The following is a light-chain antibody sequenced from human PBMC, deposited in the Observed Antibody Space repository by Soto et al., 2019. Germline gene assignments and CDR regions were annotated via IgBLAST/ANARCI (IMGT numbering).Light chain of an antibody. J-gene: IGLJ3*02. V-gene: IGLV1-51*01. Sequence: QSVLTQPPSVSAAPGQKVTISCSGSSSNIGNNIVSWYQQQLPGTAPKLLIYGNDRRPSGIPDRFSGSKSGTSATLGITGLQTGDEADYYCATWDASLIEVVFGGGTKLTVL. CDR2: GND. CDR3: ATWDASLIEVV. CDR1: SSNIGNNI.